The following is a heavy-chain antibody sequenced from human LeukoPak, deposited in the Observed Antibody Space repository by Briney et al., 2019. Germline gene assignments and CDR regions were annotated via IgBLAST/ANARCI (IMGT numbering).Heavy chain of an antibody. J-gene: IGHJ6*03. V-gene: IGHV3-23*01. Sequence: GGSLRLSCAASGFTFNNYAMTWVRQAPGKGLEWVSSISGSGDNMDYADSVKGRFTISRDNSENTLYLQMNSLRGEDTAVYYCARDGYSGSYYRLYYFFMDVWGKGTTVTVSS. CDR1: GFTFNNYA. D-gene: IGHD1-26*01. CDR2: ISGSGDNM. CDR3: ARDGYSGSYYRLYYFFMDV.